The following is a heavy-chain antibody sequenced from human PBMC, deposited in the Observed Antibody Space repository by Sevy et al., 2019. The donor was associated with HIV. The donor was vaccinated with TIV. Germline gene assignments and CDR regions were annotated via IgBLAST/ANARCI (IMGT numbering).Heavy chain of an antibody. CDR1: GFTFSTYD. CDR2: IGTLLDT. CDR3: ARACTAAGYKSGPIDAFDI. D-gene: IGHD6-13*01. V-gene: IGHV3-13*01. J-gene: IGHJ3*02. Sequence: GGSLILSCAASGFTFSTYDMHWVRQVTGKGLEWVSGIGTLLDTYYPGSVKGRFISSRDNAKNSLYLQMNSLRAGDTAVYYCARACTAAGYKSGPIDAFDIWGQGTMVTVSS.